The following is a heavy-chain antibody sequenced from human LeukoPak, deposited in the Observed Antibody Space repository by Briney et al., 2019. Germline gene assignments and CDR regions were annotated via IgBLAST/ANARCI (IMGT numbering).Heavy chain of an antibody. J-gene: IGHJ4*02. CDR2: IRYDGSNK. V-gene: IGHV3-30*02. CDR3: AKDLYSSSWYFNLFDY. D-gene: IGHD6-13*01. Sequence: GGSLRLSCAASGFTFSSYGMHWVRQAPGKGLEWVAFIRYDGSNKYYADSVKGRFTISRDNSKSTLYLQMNSLRAEDTAVYYCAKDLYSSSWYFNLFDYWGQGTPVTVSS. CDR1: GFTFSSYG.